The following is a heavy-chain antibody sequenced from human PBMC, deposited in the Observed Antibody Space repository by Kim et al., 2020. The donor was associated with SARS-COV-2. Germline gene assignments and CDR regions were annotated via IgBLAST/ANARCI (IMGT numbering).Heavy chain of an antibody. Sequence: GGSLRLSCAASGFTFSSYAMSWVRQAPGKGLEWVSAISGSGGSTYYADSVKGRFTISRDNSKNTLYLQMNSLRAEDTAVYYCAKDEGRAVAGSSDFDYWGQGTLVTVSS. J-gene: IGHJ4*02. CDR3: AKDEGRAVAGSSDFDY. V-gene: IGHV3-23*01. CDR1: GFTFSSYA. D-gene: IGHD6-19*01. CDR2: ISGSGGST.